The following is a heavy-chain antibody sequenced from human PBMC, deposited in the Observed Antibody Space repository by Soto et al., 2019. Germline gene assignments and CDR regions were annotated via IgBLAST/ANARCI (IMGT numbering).Heavy chain of an antibody. Sequence: PSETLSLTCTVSGGSISSSSYYWGWIRQPPGKGLEWIGSIYYSGSTYYNPPLKSRVTISVDTSKNQFSLKLSSVTAADTAVYYCARVLRVVVRVGAFDIWGQGTMVTVSS. V-gene: IGHV4-39*01. CDR1: GGSISSSSYY. J-gene: IGHJ3*02. CDR3: ARVLRVVVRVGAFDI. D-gene: IGHD2-21*01. CDR2: IYYSGST.